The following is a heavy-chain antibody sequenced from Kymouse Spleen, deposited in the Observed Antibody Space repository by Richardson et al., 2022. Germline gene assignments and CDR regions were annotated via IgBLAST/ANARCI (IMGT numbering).Heavy chain of an antibody. CDR2: IYYSGST. CDR3: AREGVDLGWFDP. Sequence: QVQLQESGPGLVKPSETLSLTCTVSGGSVSSGSYYWSWIRQPPGKGLEWIGYIYYSGSTNYNPSLKSRVTISVDTSKNQFSLKLSSVTAADTAVYYCAREGVDLGWFDPWGQGTLVTVSS. J-gene: IGHJ5*02. D-gene: IGHD3-3*01. CDR1: GGSVSSGSYY. V-gene: IGHV4-61*01.